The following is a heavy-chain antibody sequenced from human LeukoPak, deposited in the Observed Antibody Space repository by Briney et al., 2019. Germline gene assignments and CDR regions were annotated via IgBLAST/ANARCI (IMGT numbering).Heavy chain of an antibody. CDR1: GYTFTSYG. D-gene: IGHD2-2*01. Sequence: ASVKVSCKASGYTFTSYGISWVRQAPGQGLEWMGWISAYNGNTNYAQNLQGRVTMTTDTSTSTAYMELRSLRSDDTAVYYCARDRGYCTSTSCYGRYYYYYMDVWGKGTTVTVSS. V-gene: IGHV1-18*01. CDR3: ARDRGYCTSTSCYGRYYYYYMDV. J-gene: IGHJ6*03. CDR2: ISAYNGNT.